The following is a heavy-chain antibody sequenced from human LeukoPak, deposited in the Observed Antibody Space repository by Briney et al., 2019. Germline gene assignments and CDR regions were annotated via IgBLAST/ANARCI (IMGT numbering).Heavy chain of an antibody. CDR3: ARDGWELNFDY. CDR2: ISSSSSYI. D-gene: IGHD1-26*01. J-gene: IGHJ4*02. Sequence: GGSLRLSCAASGFTFSSYSMNWVRQAPGKGLEWVSSISSSSSYIYYADSEKGRFTISRDNAKNSLYLQMNSLRAEDTAVYYCARDGWELNFDYWGQGTLVTVSS. CDR1: GFTFSSYS. V-gene: IGHV3-21*01.